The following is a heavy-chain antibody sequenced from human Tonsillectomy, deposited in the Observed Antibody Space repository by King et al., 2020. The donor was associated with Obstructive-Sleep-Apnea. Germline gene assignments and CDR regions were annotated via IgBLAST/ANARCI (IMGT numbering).Heavy chain of an antibody. CDR3: AKESTMMVVVTASFDC. CDR2: ISGSGGST. Sequence: VQLVESGGGLVQPGGSLRLSCAASGFTFSSYAMSWVRQAPGKGLEWVSTISGSGGSTYYADSVKGRFTVSRDNSKNTLYLQMNSLRAEETAVYSCAKESTMMVVVTASFDCWGQGTLVTVSS. D-gene: IGHD3-22*01. V-gene: IGHV3-23*04. J-gene: IGHJ4*02. CDR1: GFTFSSYA.